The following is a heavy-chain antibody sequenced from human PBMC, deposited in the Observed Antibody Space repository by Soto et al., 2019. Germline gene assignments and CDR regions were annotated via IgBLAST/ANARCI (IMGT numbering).Heavy chain of an antibody. J-gene: IGHJ4*02. CDR1: GGTFSSYA. V-gene: IGHV1-69*13. CDR2: IIPIFGTA. CDR3: ARDRVVPSRPYYFDY. D-gene: IGHD2-2*01. Sequence: GASVKVSCKASGGTFSSYAISWVRQAPGQGLEWMGGIIPIFGTANYAQKFQGRVTITADESTSTAYMELSSLRSEDTAVYYCARDRVVPSRPYYFDYWGQGTLVTVS.